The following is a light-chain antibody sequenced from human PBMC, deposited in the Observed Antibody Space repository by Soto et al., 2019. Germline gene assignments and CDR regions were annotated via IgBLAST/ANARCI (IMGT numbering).Light chain of an antibody. J-gene: IGKJ5*01. Sequence: IVMTQSPATMSAAPGQAATLCCRSSRSVGNGLAWYRQKPGQAPRLLIYGASNRATGTPPRFSGSGSGTEFTLTISSLQSEDFALYYCQQYIKWPLITFGQGTRLEIK. CDR1: RSVGNG. CDR2: GAS. V-gene: IGKV3D-15*01. CDR3: QQYIKWPLIT.